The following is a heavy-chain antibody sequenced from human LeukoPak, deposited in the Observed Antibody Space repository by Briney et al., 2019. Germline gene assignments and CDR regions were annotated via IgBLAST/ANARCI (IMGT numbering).Heavy chain of an antibody. D-gene: IGHD5-24*01. CDR2: IYYSGST. Sequence: SETLSLTCTVSGVSISSGDYYWSWIRQPPGKGPEWIGYIYYSGSTYYNPSLKSRVTISIDTSKNQFSLKLSSVTAADTAVYYCARVLAGDGYKDGFDYWGQGTLVTVSS. CDR1: GVSISSGDYY. J-gene: IGHJ4*02. V-gene: IGHV4-30-4*08. CDR3: ARVLAGDGYKDGFDY.